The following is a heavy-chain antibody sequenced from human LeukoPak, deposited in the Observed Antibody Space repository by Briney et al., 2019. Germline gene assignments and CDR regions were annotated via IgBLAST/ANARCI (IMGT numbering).Heavy chain of an antibody. Sequence: SETLSLTCTVSGGSISSYYWSRIRQPPGKGLEWIGYIYYSGSTNYNPSLKSRVTVSVDTSKNQFSLKLSSVTAADTAVYYCARGDIVVVVAATETGWFDPWGQGTLVTVSS. CDR3: ARGDIVVVVAATETGWFDP. CDR1: GGSISSYY. J-gene: IGHJ5*02. CDR2: IYYSGST. V-gene: IGHV4-59*01. D-gene: IGHD2-15*01.